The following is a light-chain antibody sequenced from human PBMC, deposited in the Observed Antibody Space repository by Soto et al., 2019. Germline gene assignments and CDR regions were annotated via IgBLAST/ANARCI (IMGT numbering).Light chain of an antibody. J-gene: IGKJ3*01. CDR3: QQRSSWPLT. Sequence: EIVLTQSPATLSLFPGERATLSCRASQGVSRYLAWYQQRPGQTPRLPIYDAFNRANDIPARFSGSGSGTDVTLSISSLETEDFAVYYFQQRSSWPLTFGHGTTVDI. V-gene: IGKV3-11*01. CDR2: DAF. CDR1: QGVSRY.